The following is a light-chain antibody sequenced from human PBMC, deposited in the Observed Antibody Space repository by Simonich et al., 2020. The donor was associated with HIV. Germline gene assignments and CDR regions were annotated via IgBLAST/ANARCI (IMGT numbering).Light chain of an antibody. Sequence: QSALTQPASVSGSPGQSITISCTGTSSDVGGSNYVSWYQQHAGKAPKLMIYDVSNRPSGVSNRFSGSKSGNTASLTISGLQAEDEADYYCNSYTSSSTYVFGTGTRVTVL. J-gene: IGLJ1*01. CDR2: DVS. CDR3: NSYTSSSTYV. CDR1: SSDVGGSNY. V-gene: IGLV2-14*03.